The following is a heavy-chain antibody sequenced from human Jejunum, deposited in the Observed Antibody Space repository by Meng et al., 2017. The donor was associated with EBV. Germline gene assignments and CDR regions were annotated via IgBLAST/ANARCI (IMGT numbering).Heavy chain of an antibody. CDR3: SRDLVGSYDD. CDR1: GFTFSIYW. CDR2: INEDGRTT. Sequence: EVQLVESGGALVQSGXALRLSCAASGFTFSIYWMHWVRQAPGKGLVWVSRINEDGRTTTYADSVRGRFTISRDNTKNTLYLQMNSLGAEDTAVYFCSRDLVGSYDDWGQGTLVTVSS. J-gene: IGHJ4*02. V-gene: IGHV3-74*01. D-gene: IGHD6-25*01.